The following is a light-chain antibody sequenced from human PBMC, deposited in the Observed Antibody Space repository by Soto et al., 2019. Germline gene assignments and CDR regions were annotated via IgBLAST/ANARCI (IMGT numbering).Light chain of an antibody. CDR1: QSVGSY. J-gene: IGKJ5*01. V-gene: IGKV3-11*01. Sequence: EIVLTQSPATLSLSPGERATLSCRASQSVGSYLAWYQHKPGQAPRLLIYDASNRATGVPARFSGSGSGTDFTLTISSLEPEDFAVSYCQQRSDWGITFAQGTRLEIK. CDR3: QQRSDWGIT. CDR2: DAS.